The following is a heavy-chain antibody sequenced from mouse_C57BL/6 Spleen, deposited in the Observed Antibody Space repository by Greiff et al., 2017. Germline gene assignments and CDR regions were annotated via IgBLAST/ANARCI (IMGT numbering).Heavy chain of an antibody. Sequence: EVKLLESGPELVKPGASVKISCKASGYSFTDYNMNWVKQSNGKSLEWIGVINPNYGTTSYNQKFKGKATLTVDQSSSTAYMQLNSLTSEDAAVYYCARGGYYGPLDYWGQGTTLTVSS. CDR1: GYSFTDYN. CDR3: ARGGYYGPLDY. CDR2: INPNYGTT. V-gene: IGHV1-39*01. J-gene: IGHJ2*01. D-gene: IGHD1-2*01.